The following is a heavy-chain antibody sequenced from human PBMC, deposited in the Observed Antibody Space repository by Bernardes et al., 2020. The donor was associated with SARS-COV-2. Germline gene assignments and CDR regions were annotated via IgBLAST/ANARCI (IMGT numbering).Heavy chain of an antibody. Sequence: GGSLRLSCAASGFTFRAYAMHWVRQAPGKGLEWVAVISYDGSNKYYADSVKGRFTISRDNSKNTLYMQMNSLRTEDTAVYYCASPYSGSYRSSFDIWGQGTMVTVSS. V-gene: IGHV3-30-3*01. CDR3: ASPYSGSYRSSFDI. J-gene: IGHJ3*02. CDR1: GFTFRAYA. CDR2: ISYDGSNK. D-gene: IGHD1-26*01.